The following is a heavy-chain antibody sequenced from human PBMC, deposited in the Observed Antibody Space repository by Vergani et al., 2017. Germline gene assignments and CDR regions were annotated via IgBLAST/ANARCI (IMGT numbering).Heavy chain of an antibody. Sequence: VQLLESGGGLLQPGGSLRLSCAASGFTFSSYGMHWVRQAPGKGLEWVAVISYDGSNKYYADSVKGRFTIARDNSKNTLYLQMNSLRAEDTALYYCAKGADYGDYYFYGMDVWGQGTTVTVSS. CDR2: ISYDGSNK. J-gene: IGHJ6*02. CDR1: GFTFSSYG. V-gene: IGHV3-30*18. CDR3: AKGADYGDYYFYGMDV. D-gene: IGHD4-17*01.